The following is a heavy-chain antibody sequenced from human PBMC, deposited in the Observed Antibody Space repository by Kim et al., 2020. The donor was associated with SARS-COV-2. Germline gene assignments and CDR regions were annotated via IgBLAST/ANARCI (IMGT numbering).Heavy chain of an antibody. V-gene: IGHV3-30*18. CDR2: ISYDGSNK. D-gene: IGHD2-15*01. J-gene: IGHJ6*02. Sequence: GGSLRLSCAVSGFTFSSYGMHWVRQAPGKGLEWVAVISYDGSNKYYADSVKGRFTISRDNSKNTLYLQMNSLRAEDTAVYYCAKDGSGYCSGGSCYSSWYYYYGMDVWGQGTTVTVSS. CDR1: GFTFSSYG. CDR3: AKDGSGYCSGGSCYSSWYYYYGMDV.